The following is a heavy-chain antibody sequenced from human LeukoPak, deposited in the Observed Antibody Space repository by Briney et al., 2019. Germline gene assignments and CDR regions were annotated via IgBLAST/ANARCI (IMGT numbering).Heavy chain of an antibody. D-gene: IGHD2-2*01. Sequence: ASVKVSCKASGYTFTSYDINWVRQATGQGLEWMGWMNPNSGNTGYAQKFQGRVTITRNTSISTAYMELSSLRSEDTAVYYCARGIARYCSSTSCLNWFDPWGQGTLVTVSS. CDR1: GYTFTSYD. V-gene: IGHV1-8*03. J-gene: IGHJ5*02. CDR2: MNPNSGNT. CDR3: ARGIARYCSSTSCLNWFDP.